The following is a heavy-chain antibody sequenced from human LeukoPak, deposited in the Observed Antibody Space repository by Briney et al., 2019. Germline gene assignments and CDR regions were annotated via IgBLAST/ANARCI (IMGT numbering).Heavy chain of an antibody. D-gene: IGHD6-19*01. CDR1: GFTFRDYS. Sequence: GGSLRLSCVASGFTFRDYSMAWVRQVPGGGLEWVSAIARDDYTVYPDPLKGRFTISRDYSRNTLYLQMNTLRAEDTAVYYCVKERDRGTDVADDFDFWGQGTLVTVSS. CDR3: VKERDRGTDVADDFDF. J-gene: IGHJ4*02. CDR2: IARDDYT. V-gene: IGHV3-23*01.